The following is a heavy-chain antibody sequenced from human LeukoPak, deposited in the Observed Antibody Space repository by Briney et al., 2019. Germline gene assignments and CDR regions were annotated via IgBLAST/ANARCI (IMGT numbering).Heavy chain of an antibody. Sequence: SETLSLTCTASGGSISSYYWRWIRQPPGKGLEWIGYIYYSGSTNYNPSLKSRVTISVDTYKNKFSHKLSSVTAADTAVYYCARESDAFDIWGQGTMVTVSS. J-gene: IGHJ3*02. V-gene: IGHV4-59*01. CDR1: GGSISSYY. CDR2: IYYSGST. CDR3: ARESDAFDI.